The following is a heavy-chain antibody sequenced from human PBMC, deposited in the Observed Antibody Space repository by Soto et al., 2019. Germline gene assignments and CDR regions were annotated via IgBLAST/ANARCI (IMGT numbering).Heavy chain of an antibody. CDR1: GFTFSSYA. CDR2: ISYDGSNK. V-gene: IGHV3-30-3*01. J-gene: IGHJ1*01. D-gene: IGHD4-17*01. CDR3: ARARPTVTTLAYFQH. Sequence: PGGSLRLSCAASGFTFSSYAMHWVRQAPGKGLEWVAVISYDGSNKYYADSVKGRFTISRDNSKNTLYLQMNSLRAEDTAVYYCARARPTVTTLAYFQHWGQGTLVTVSS.